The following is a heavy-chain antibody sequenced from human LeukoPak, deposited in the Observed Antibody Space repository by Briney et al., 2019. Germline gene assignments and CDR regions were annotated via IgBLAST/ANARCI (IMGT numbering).Heavy chain of an antibody. CDR1: GFTFSSYE. D-gene: IGHD3-22*01. V-gene: IGHV3-48*03. J-gene: IGHJ5*02. CDR2: ISSSGSTI. Sequence: GGSLRLSCAASGFTFSSYEMNWVRQAPGKGLEWVSYISSSGSTIYYADSVKGRFTISRDNAKNSLYLQMNSLRAEDTAVYYCARDLSLKYYYDSSGVNWFDPWGQGTLVTVSS. CDR3: ARDLSLKYYYDSSGVNWFDP.